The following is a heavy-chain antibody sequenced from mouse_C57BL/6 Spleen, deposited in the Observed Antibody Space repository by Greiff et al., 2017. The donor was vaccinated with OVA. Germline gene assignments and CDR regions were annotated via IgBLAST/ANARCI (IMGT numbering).Heavy chain of an antibody. CDR2: IYPRSGNT. CDR3: ARGTTVVAIDY. Sequence: QVQLKESGAELARPGASVKLSCKASGYTFTSYGISWVKQRTGQGLEWIGEIYPRSGNTYYNEKFKGKATLTADKSSSTAYMELRSLTSEDSAVYFCARGTTVVAIDYWGQGTTLTVSS. V-gene: IGHV1-81*01. CDR1: GYTFTSYG. D-gene: IGHD1-1*01. J-gene: IGHJ2*01.